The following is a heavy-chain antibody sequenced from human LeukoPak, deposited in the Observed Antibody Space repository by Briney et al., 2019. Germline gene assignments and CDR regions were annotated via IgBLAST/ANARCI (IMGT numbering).Heavy chain of an antibody. V-gene: IGHV1-46*01. Sequence: ASVKVSCKASGYIFTSYYMYWVRQAPGQGLEWMGIINPSGGSIRYAQKFQGRVTMTRDTSTSTVYMELSSLRSEDTAVYYCARSLDIVATITRYWGQGTLVTVSS. CDR3: ARSLDIVATITRY. J-gene: IGHJ4*02. CDR1: GYIFTSYY. CDR2: INPSGGSI. D-gene: IGHD5-12*01.